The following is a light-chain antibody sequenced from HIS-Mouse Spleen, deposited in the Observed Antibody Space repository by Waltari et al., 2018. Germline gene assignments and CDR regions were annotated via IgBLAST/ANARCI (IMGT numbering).Light chain of an antibody. Sequence: QSVLTQPPSVSAAPGQKVTISCSGSSSNIGNNYVSWYQQLPGTAPKLLIYDNNKRPSGIPARFSGSKSGTSATLGITGLQTGDEADYYCGTWDSSLSGNWVFGGGTKLTVL. CDR1: SSNIGNNY. J-gene: IGLJ3*02. V-gene: IGLV1-51*01. CDR2: DNN. CDR3: GTWDSSLSGNWV.